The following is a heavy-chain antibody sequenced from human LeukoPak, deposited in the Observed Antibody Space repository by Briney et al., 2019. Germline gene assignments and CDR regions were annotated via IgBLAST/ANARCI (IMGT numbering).Heavy chain of an antibody. V-gene: IGHV3-30*19. D-gene: IGHD6-13*01. J-gene: IGHJ5*02. Sequence: GGSLRLSCAASGSTFSRYGMHWVRQAPGKGLEWVAVISYDGSNKYYADSVKGRFTISRDNSKNTLYLQMNSLRAEDTAVYYCARESSSWYPNWFDPWGQGTLVTVSS. CDR1: GSTFSRYG. CDR3: ARESSSWYPNWFDP. CDR2: ISYDGSNK.